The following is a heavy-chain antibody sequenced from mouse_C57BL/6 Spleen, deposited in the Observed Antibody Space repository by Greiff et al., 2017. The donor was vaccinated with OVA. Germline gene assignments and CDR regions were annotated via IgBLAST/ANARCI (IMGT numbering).Heavy chain of an antibody. CDR3: ARVLLRDYFDY. Sequence: QVHVKQPGAELVKPGASVKLSCKASGYTFTSYWMHWVKQRPGQGLEWIGMIHPNSGSTNYNEKFKSKATLTVDKSSSTAYMQLSSLTSEDSAVYDCARVLLRDYFDYWGQGTTLTVSS. D-gene: IGHD1-1*01. CDR1: GYTFTSYW. J-gene: IGHJ2*01. V-gene: IGHV1-64*01. CDR2: IHPNSGST.